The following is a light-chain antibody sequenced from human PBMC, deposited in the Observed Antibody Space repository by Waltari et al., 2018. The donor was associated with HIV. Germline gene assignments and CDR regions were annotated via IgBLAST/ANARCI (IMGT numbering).Light chain of an antibody. CDR2: TAS. J-gene: IGKJ4*01. CDR1: HNINNY. Sequence: DLQMTQSPSSLSASVGDRVTITCRASHNINNYLNWYQHKPGKAPKLLIYTASSLQSGVPARFSGSESGTDFNLTISSLQPEDFASYYCQQTYRTPLTFGGGTKVDTK. V-gene: IGKV1-39*01. CDR3: QQTYRTPLT.